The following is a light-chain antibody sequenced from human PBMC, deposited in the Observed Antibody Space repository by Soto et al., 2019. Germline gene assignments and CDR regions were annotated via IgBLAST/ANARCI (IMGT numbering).Light chain of an antibody. CDR3: AACDDSLNGYV. V-gene: IGLV1-44*01. CDR1: SSNIGINT. CDR2: SNH. Sequence: QSVLTQPPSASGTPGQRVTISCSGSSSNIGINTVNWYQQLPGTAPKLLIYSNHHRPSGVPDRFSGSKSGTSASLAISGLQSEDEADYYCAACDDSLNGYVFGTGTKVTVL. J-gene: IGLJ1*01.